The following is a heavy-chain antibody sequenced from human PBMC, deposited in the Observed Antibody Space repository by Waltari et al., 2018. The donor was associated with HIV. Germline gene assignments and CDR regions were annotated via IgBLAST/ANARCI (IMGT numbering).Heavy chain of an antibody. CDR2: IHHSGRR. Sequence: QLQLEDMGPGLVKHSWPLSLTCLVSGVSVVASNWWGGARPAAGKGLELIGEIHHSGRRNFHPSLKSRATISLDPSKSHLSLKLTSMTAADTAVYYCARVDRNAWYKYFDYWSQGSLVTVSS. V-gene: IGHV4-4*02. D-gene: IGHD1-20*01. J-gene: IGHJ4*02. CDR1: GVSVVASNW. CDR3: ARVDRNAWYKYFDY.